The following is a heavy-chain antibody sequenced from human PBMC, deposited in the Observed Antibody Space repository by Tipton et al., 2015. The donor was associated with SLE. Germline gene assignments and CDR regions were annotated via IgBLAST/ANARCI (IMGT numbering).Heavy chain of an antibody. V-gene: IGHV4-39*07. CDR3: GRARVGMGYVFDI. CDR1: GGYISSSSYY. J-gene: IGHJ3*02. CDR2: IYYSANT. Sequence: LRLSCTVSGGYISSSSYYWGWIRQPPGKGLEWIGSIYYSANTYYNPSLTSRVTISADTSKNQFSLRLTSVTAADTALYYCGRARVGMGYVFDIWGQGTMVTVSS. D-gene: IGHD5-24*01.